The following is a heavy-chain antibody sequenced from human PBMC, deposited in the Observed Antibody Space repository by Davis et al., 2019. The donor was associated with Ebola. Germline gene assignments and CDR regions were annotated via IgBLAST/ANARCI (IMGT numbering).Heavy chain of an antibody. V-gene: IGHV3-21*01. J-gene: IGHJ6*02. D-gene: IGHD3-10*01. CDR2: ISSGNRYI. CDR3: AKEASGSYYNEGYYYYGMDV. CDR1: GFTFSTYN. Sequence: GESLKISCAASGFTFSTYNMNWVRQAPGKGLEWVSSISSGNRYIYYADSVKGRFTISRDNAKNSLYLQINSLGVDDTAVYYCAKEASGSYYNEGYYYYGMDVWGQGTTVTV.